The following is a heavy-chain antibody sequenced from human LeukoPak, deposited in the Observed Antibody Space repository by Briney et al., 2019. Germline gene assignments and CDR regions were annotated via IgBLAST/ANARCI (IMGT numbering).Heavy chain of an antibody. CDR1: GGSFSGYY. Sequence: SETLSLTCAVYGGSFSGYYWSWIRQPPGKGLEWIGEINHSGSTNYNPSLKSRVTISVDTSKNQFSLKLSSVTAADTAVYYCARGMENSGGWYAQFDYWGQGTLVTVSS. V-gene: IGHV4-34*01. CDR2: INHSGST. CDR3: ARGMENSGGWYAQFDY. J-gene: IGHJ4*02. D-gene: IGHD6-19*01.